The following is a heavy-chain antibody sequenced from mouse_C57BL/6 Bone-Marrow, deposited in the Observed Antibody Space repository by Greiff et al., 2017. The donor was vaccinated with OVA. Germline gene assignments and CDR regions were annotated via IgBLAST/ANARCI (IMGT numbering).Heavy chain of an antibody. CDR1: GFTFSSYA. CDR3: AREALGWAWFAY. Sequence: EVQGVDSGGGLVKPGGSLKLSCAASGFTFSSYAMSWVRQTPEKRLEWVATISDGGSYTYYPDNVKGRFTISRDNAKNNLYLQMSHLKSEDTAMYYCAREALGWAWFAYWGQGTLVTVSA. J-gene: IGHJ3*01. V-gene: IGHV5-4*01. D-gene: IGHD3-2*02. CDR2: ISDGGSYT.